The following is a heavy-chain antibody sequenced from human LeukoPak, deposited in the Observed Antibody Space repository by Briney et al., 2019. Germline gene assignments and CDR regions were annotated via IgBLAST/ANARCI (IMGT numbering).Heavy chain of an antibody. V-gene: IGHV3-30*18. CDR2: ISYDGSNK. Sequence: GGSLRLSCAASGFTFSSYGMHWVRQAPGKGLEWVAVISYDGSNKYYADSVKGRFTISRDNSKNTLYLQMNSLRAEDTAVYYCAKGTDSTSCYLSGYWGQGTLVTVSS. D-gene: IGHD2-2*01. J-gene: IGHJ4*02. CDR1: GFTFSSYG. CDR3: AKGTDSTSCYLSGY.